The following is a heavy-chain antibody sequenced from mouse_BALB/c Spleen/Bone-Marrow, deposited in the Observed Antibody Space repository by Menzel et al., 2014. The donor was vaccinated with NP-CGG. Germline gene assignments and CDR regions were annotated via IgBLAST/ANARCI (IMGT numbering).Heavy chain of an antibody. V-gene: IGHV1-7*01. CDR2: INPSTGDT. Sequence: VQLVESGAELAKPGASVKMSCKASGYTLTRYCMHWVKQRPGQGLEWIGYINPSTGDTEYNQKFLDMATLTADMSSSTTYMQLSSLTAEASAVYYCARSICEAMDSWGQGTSVTVSS. D-gene: IGHD1-3*01. J-gene: IGHJ4*01. CDR3: ARSICEAMDS. CDR1: GYTLTRYC.